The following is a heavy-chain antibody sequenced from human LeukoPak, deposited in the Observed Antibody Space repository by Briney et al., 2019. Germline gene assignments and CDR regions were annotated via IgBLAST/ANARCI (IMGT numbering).Heavy chain of an antibody. CDR2: ISGSGGST. V-gene: IGHV3-23*01. D-gene: IGHD3-16*02. Sequence: PGGSLRLSCAASGFTFSSYAMSWVRQAPGKGLEWVSAISGSGGSTYYADSVKGRFTISRDNSKNTLYLQMNSLRAEDTAVYYCAKEPDYVWGSYRSSEPVRWGQGTLVTVSS. CDR1: GFTFSSYA. CDR3: AKEPDYVWGSYRSSEPVR. J-gene: IGHJ4*02.